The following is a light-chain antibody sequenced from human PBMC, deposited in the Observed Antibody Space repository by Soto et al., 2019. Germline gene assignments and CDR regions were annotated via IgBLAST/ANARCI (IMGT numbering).Light chain of an antibody. V-gene: IGLV1-44*01. Sequence: QSVLTQPPSASGTPGQRVTISCSRSSSNIGSYSVNWYQQLPGTAPKLLIYSNDQRPSGVPDRFSGSKSGTSASLAISGLQSEDEADYYCATWDGSLNGDVFGTGTKVTVL. CDR1: SSNIGSYS. J-gene: IGLJ1*01. CDR3: ATWDGSLNGDV. CDR2: SND.